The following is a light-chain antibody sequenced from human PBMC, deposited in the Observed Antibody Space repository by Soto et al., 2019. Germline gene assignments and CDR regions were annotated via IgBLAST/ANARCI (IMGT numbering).Light chain of an antibody. V-gene: IGKV3-20*01. CDR2: DIS. J-gene: IGKJ1*01. Sequence: EIVMTQSPATLSVSPGERATLSCRASQSVSSNLAWYQQKPGQAPSLLIYDISARATGIPTRFSGSGSGTDFTLTISRLEPEDFAVYYCQQYGSSQTFGQGTEVDIK. CDR3: QQYGSSQT. CDR1: QSVSSN.